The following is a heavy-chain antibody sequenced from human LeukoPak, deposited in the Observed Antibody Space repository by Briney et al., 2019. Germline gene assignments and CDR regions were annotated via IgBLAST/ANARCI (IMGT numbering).Heavy chain of an antibody. CDR1: GFIFSNHA. D-gene: IGHD4/OR15-4a*01. V-gene: IGHV3-23*01. CDR2: ISGSGGDT. CDR3: AKDLTGFYYFDY. J-gene: IGHJ4*02. Sequence: GGSLRLSCAASGFIFSNHAMSWVRQAPGKGLEWVSAISGSGGDTYYADSVKGRFTISRDNSKNTLFLQMNSLRAEDTAVYYCAKDLTGFYYFDYWGQGTLVTVSS.